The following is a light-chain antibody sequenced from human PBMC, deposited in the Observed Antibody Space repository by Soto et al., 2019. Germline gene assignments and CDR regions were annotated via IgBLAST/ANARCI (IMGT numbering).Light chain of an antibody. Sequence: QSVLTQPPSASGTPGQRVTISCSGGSSNIGSNTVNWYQQLPGTAPKLFIYIDNQRPSGVPDRFSCSKSGTSASLAISGLQSDEEAEYYCAAWYDILYGPVFGGRTKLAVL. CDR3: AAWYDILYGPV. J-gene: IGLJ2*01. V-gene: IGLV1-44*01. CDR1: SSNIGSNT. CDR2: IDN.